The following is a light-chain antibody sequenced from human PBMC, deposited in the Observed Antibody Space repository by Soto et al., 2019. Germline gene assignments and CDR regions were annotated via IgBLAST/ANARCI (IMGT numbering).Light chain of an antibody. Sequence: DVQMTQSPSSLSAFVGDRVTITCRARQGIAPYLAWFQQKPGKVPKLLIYATSTLQSGVPSRFSGSGSGTDFTLTISSPQPEDVGTYYCQKYNSAPLTFGGGTKVEIK. CDR3: QKYNSAPLT. CDR1: QGIAPY. J-gene: IGKJ4*01. V-gene: IGKV1-27*01. CDR2: ATS.